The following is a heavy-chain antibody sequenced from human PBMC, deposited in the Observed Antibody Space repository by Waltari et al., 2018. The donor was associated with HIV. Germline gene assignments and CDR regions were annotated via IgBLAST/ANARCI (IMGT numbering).Heavy chain of an antibody. CDR3: VKDGASTIFGVLNGMDV. D-gene: IGHD3-3*01. Sequence: EVQLVESGGGSVQPGRSLRLSCTASGITFADYAMPWARQPPGKGLEWVAGISWNSGDIAYADSVKGRFTISRDNTKNSLSLQMNSVRVEDTALYYCVKDGASTIFGVLNGMDVWGQGTTVTVSS. CDR1: GITFADYA. CDR2: ISWNSGDI. V-gene: IGHV3-9*01. J-gene: IGHJ6*02.